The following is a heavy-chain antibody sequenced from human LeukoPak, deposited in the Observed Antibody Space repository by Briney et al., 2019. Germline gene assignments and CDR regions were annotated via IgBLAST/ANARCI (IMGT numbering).Heavy chain of an antibody. J-gene: IGHJ4*02. Sequence: GGSLRLSCAASGFTFSSYAMSWVRQAPGKGLEWVSAISGSGGSTYYADSVKGRFTISRDNSKNTLYLQMNSLRAEDTAVYYCAKDLRRAGTLDSYGMEDFDYWGQGTLVTVSS. CDR1: GFTFSSYA. V-gene: IGHV3-23*01. CDR3: AKDLRRAGTLDSYGMEDFDY. D-gene: IGHD5-18*01. CDR2: ISGSGGST.